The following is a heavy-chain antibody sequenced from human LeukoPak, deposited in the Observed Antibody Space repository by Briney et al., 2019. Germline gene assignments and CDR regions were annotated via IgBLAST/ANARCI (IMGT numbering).Heavy chain of an antibody. V-gene: IGHV3-23*01. Sequence: PGGSLRLSCAASGFTFSSYAMSWVRQAPGKGLEWVSAISGSGGSTYYADSVKGRFTISRDNSKNTLYLQMNSLRAEDTAVYYCARDVWRGVIFYGMDVWGQGTTVTVSS. CDR3: ARDVWRGVIFYGMDV. J-gene: IGHJ6*02. CDR1: GFTFSSYA. CDR2: ISGSGGST. D-gene: IGHD3-10*01.